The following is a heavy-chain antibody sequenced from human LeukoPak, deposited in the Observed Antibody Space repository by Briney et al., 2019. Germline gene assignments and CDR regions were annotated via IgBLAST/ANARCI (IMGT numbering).Heavy chain of an antibody. D-gene: IGHD6-19*01. V-gene: IGHV3-7*01. Sequence: PGGSLRLSCVASGFTFSSWWMSWVRQAPGKGLEWVANIKEDGSETSYVDSMKGRFSISRDNAKNSFYLQMNSLRAEDTAVYYCARPRAWSYFDFWGQGTLVTVSS. CDR1: GFTFSSWW. CDR3: ARPRAWSYFDF. J-gene: IGHJ4*02. CDR2: IKEDGSET.